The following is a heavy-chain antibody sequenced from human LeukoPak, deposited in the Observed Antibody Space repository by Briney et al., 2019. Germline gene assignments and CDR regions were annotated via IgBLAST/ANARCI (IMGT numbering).Heavy chain of an antibody. D-gene: IGHD6-19*01. V-gene: IGHV4-34*01. CDR1: GGSFSGYY. CDR3: ARGPAVDY. J-gene: IGHJ4*02. Sequence: SETLSLTCAVYGGSFSGYYWSWIRQPPGKGLEWIGEINHSGSTNYNPPLKSRVTISVDTSKNRFSLKLSSVTAADTAVYYCARGPAVDYWGQGTLVTVSS. CDR2: INHSGST.